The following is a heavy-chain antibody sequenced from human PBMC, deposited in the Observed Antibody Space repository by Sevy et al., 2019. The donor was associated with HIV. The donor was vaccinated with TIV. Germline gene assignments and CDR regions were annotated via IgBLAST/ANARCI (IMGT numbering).Heavy chain of an antibody. D-gene: IGHD3-22*01. J-gene: IGHJ6*02. CDR2: ISHDGSNR. CDR1: GFTFSNHA. V-gene: IGHV3-30*03. CDR3: ARDGRGYDDDTRDYYDTSDYYQNRVMDV. Sequence: GGSLRLSCAGSGFTFSNHAVHWARQAPGKGLEWVARISHDGSNRYYADSVKGRFIISRENSKNTLFLQMNSLRPEDTAVYNCARDGRGYDDDTRDYYDTSDYYQNRVMDVWGQGTTVTVSS.